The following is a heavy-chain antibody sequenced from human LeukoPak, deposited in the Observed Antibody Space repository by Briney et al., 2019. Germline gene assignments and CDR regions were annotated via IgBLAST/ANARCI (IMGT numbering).Heavy chain of an antibody. CDR3: ARVQDYDYVWGSYRYFDY. Sequence: PGGSLRLSCAASGFTFSSYWMSWVRQAPGKGLEWVAHIKQDGSEKYYVDSVKGRFTISRDNAKNSLYLQMNSLRADDTAVYYCARVQDYDYVWGSYRYFDYWGQGTLVTVSS. J-gene: IGHJ4*02. D-gene: IGHD3-16*02. CDR1: GFTFSSYW. CDR2: IKQDGSEK. V-gene: IGHV3-7*03.